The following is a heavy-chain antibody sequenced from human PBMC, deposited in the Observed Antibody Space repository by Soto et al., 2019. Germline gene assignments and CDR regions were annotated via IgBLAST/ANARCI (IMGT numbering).Heavy chain of an antibody. D-gene: IGHD2-15*01. CDR1: GYTFTSYY. Sequence: GASVKVSCKASGYTFTSYYRHWVRQAPGQGLEWMGIINPSGGSTSYAQKFQGRVTMTRDTSTSTVYMELSSLRSEDTAVYYCARGDCSGGSCYDPIQPHYWGQGTLVTVSS. CDR2: INPSGGST. CDR3: ARGDCSGGSCYDPIQPHY. V-gene: IGHV1-46*01. J-gene: IGHJ4*02.